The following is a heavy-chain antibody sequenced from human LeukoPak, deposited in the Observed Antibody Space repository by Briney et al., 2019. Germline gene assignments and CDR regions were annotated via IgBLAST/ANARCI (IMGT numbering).Heavy chain of an antibody. CDR2: IWYDGSNK. CDR1: GLTFSSYA. V-gene: IGHV3-33*08. D-gene: IGHD4-17*01. Sequence: GGSLRLSCAASGLTFSSYAMSWVRQAPGKGLEWVAVIWYDGSNKYYADSVKGRFTISRDNSKNTLYLQTNSLRAEDTAVYYCARDWADYGDYGDYGMDVWGQGTTVTVSS. J-gene: IGHJ6*02. CDR3: ARDWADYGDYGDYGMDV.